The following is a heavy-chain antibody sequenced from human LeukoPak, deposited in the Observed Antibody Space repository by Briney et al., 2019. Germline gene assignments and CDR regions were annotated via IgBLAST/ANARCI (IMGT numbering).Heavy chain of an antibody. Sequence: PGGSLRLSCAASGFTFSDYWMPWVRQAPGKGLEWVAHIKHDGSDTNYADSVKGRFTISRDNAKNSLYLEMKSLRAEDTALYYCARDYEEHYYDRSGYCGYWGQGTLVTVSS. V-gene: IGHV3-7*01. CDR3: ARDYEEHYYDRSGYCGY. CDR2: IKHDGSDT. J-gene: IGHJ4*02. CDR1: GFTFSDYW. D-gene: IGHD3-22*01.